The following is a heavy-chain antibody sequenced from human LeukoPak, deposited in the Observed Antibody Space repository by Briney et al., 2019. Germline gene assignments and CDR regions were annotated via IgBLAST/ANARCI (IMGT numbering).Heavy chain of an antibody. Sequence: ASVMVSWRAAGGGFTGGGVSWGRQVPRKGLEWMGWISAYNGNTNYAQKLQGRVTMTTDTSTSTAYMELRSLRSDDTAVYYCAKTIAVAGTIDYWGQGTLVTVSS. V-gene: IGHV1-18*01. D-gene: IGHD6-19*01. CDR1: GGGFTGGG. CDR2: ISAYNGNT. J-gene: IGHJ4*02. CDR3: AKTIAVAGTIDY.